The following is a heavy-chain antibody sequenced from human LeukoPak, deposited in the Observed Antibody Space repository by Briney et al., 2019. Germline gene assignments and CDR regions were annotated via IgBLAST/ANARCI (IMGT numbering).Heavy chain of an antibody. CDR1: GGSISSGGYY. Sequence: PSQTLSLTCTVSGGSISSGGYYWSWIRQPPGKGLEWIGYIYYSGSTYYNPSLKSRVSMSVDTSQNQFSLKLSSVTAADTAVFYCARENSGSYREFDYWGQGTLVTVSS. J-gene: IGHJ4*02. CDR3: ARENSGSYREFDY. CDR2: IYYSGST. D-gene: IGHD1-26*01. V-gene: IGHV4-31*03.